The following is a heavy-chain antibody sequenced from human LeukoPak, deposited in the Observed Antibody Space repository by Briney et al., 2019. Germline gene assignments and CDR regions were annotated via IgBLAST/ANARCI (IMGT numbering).Heavy chain of an antibody. CDR1: GGSISSGSYY. V-gene: IGHV4-61*02. D-gene: IGHD6-13*01. Sequence: SQTLSLTCTVSGGSISSGSYYGSWIRHPAGKGLEWIVRIYTSGTTNYNPSLKRRVIISVDTSKKLFSLKLSSVTAADADVYYCARLPGQQLVRNYYYYMDVWGTGTTVTVSS. J-gene: IGHJ6*03. CDR2: IYTSGTT. CDR3: ARLPGQQLVRNYYYYMDV.